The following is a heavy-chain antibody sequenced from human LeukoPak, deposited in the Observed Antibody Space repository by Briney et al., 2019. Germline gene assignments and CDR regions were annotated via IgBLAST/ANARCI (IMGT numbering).Heavy chain of an antibody. CDR3: ATGVYGAFDI. D-gene: IGHD5/OR15-5a*01. CDR2: ISIRGSTI. CDR1: GFTFSTYE. V-gene: IGHV3-48*03. Sequence: PGGSLRLSWAAAGFTFSTYEMKWVRQAPGKWREWVAYISIRGSTIYYGDSGKGRFTISRDNDKTSLYLPMHSLRAEDTAVYYCATGVYGAFDIWGQGTMVTVSS. J-gene: IGHJ3*02.